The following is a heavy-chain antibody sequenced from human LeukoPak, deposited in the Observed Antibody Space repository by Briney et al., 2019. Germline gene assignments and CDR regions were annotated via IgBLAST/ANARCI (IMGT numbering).Heavy chain of an antibody. CDR2: ISSNGGST. V-gene: IGHV3-64*01. J-gene: IGHJ3*02. Sequence: PGGSLRLSCAASGFTFSSYAMHWVRQAPGKGLEYVSAISSNGGSTYYANSVKGRFTISRDNSKNTLYLQMGSLRAEDMAVYYCARDPTTNDDFAFDIWSQGTMVTVSS. CDR1: GFTFSSYA. D-gene: IGHD4-17*01. CDR3: ARDPTTNDDFAFDI.